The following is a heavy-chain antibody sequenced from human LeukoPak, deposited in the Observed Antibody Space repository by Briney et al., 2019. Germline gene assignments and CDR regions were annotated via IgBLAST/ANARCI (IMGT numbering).Heavy chain of an antibody. CDR3: ARVATLRFGELTLYNWFDP. CDR2: IIPIFGTA. Sequence: RASVKVSCKASGGTFSSYAISWVRQAPGQGLEWMGGIIPIFGTANYAQKFQGRVAITADKSTSTAYMELSSLRSGDTAVYYCARVATLRFGELTLYNWFDPWGQGTLVTVSS. CDR1: GGTFSSYA. D-gene: IGHD3-10*01. V-gene: IGHV1-69*06. J-gene: IGHJ5*02.